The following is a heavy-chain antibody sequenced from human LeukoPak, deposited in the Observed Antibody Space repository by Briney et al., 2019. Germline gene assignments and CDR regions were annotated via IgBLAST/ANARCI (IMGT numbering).Heavy chain of an antibody. Sequence: GGSLRLSCAASGFTFSTYAIHWVPQAPGKGREWVAVISFDGVNTFYADAVKGRFTISRDNSNNTVYLQMNNLRPEDTAVFYCARGQGYESYYYMDVWGKGTTVSVSS. CDR3: ARGQGYESYYYMDV. D-gene: IGHD2-2*01. CDR1: GFTFSTYA. CDR2: ISFDGVNT. V-gene: IGHV3-30*04. J-gene: IGHJ6*03.